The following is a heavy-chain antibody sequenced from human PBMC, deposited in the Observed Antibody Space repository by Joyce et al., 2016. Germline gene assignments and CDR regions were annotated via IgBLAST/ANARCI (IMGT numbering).Heavy chain of an antibody. CDR2: ISSDGQTR. CDR1: GIIFNKYA. D-gene: IGHD3-16*02. CDR3: TTLSGPSDY. Sequence: QVQLVESGGGVVQPGRSLRVSCAATGIIFNKYAMHWVRQAHGTGPEWVAVISSDGQTRYSADSLKGRFAISRDNSKNTLYLEMTSLTPEDTAVYYCTTLSGPSDYWGQGTLVTVSA. V-gene: IGHV3-30*09. J-gene: IGHJ4*02.